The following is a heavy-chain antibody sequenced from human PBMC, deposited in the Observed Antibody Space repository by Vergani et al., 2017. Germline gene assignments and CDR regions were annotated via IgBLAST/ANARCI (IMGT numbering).Heavy chain of an antibody. CDR1: GYSFTSYW. CDR3: ARLIEYDILTGYPANWFDP. D-gene: IGHD3-9*01. V-gene: IGHV5-10-1*01. CDR2: IDPSYSYT. J-gene: IGHJ5*02. Sequence: EVQLVQSGAEVKKPGESLRISCKGSGYSFTSYWISWVRQMPGKGLEWMGRIDPSYSYTNYSPSFQGNVTIPADKSISTAYLQWSSLKASDTAMYYCARLIEYDILTGYPANWFDPWGQGTLVTVSS.